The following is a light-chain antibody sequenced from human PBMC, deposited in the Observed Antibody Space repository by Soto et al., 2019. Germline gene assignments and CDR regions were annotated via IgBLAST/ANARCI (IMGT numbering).Light chain of an antibody. CDR3: QQYSAWPLT. CDR1: QSVSSY. CDR2: DAS. Sequence: EIVLTQSPATLSLSPGERATLSCRASQSVSSYLAWYQQKPGQAPRLLIYDASNRATGIPARFSGSGSGTDFTLTISSLEPEDFAIYYCQQYSAWPLTFGGGTKVETK. V-gene: IGKV3-11*01. J-gene: IGKJ4*01.